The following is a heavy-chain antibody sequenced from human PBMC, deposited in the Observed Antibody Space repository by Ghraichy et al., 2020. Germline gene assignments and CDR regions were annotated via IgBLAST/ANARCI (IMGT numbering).Heavy chain of an antibody. Sequence: LSLTCAASGFTFSSYAMTWVRQAPGKGLEWVSAIPGNGGSTSYVDSVKGRFTISRDNSKNTLYLQMNSLRAEDTAVYFCAKGTHSTGWRYFDYWGQGTLVTVYS. D-gene: IGHD6-19*01. J-gene: IGHJ4*02. CDR1: GFTFSSYA. CDR2: IPGNGGST. CDR3: AKGTHSTGWRYFDY. V-gene: IGHV3-23*01.